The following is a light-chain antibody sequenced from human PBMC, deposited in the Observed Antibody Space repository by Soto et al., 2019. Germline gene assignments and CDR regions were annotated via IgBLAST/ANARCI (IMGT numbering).Light chain of an antibody. Sequence: QSVLTQPASVSGSPGQSITISCTGTSSDVGGYNYVSWYQQHPGKAPKLMIFDVTNRPSGVSYRFSGSKSGNTASLTISGLQPEDEADYYCSSYASRRAYVFGTGTKVTVL. V-gene: IGLV2-14*01. CDR1: SSDVGGYNY. J-gene: IGLJ1*01. CDR3: SSYASRRAYV. CDR2: DVT.